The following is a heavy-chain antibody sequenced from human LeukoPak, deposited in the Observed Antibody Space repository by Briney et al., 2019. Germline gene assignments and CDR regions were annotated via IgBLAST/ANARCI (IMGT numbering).Heavy chain of an antibody. D-gene: IGHD2-15*01. Sequence: ASVKVSCKASGYTFTSYGISWVRQAPGQGLERMGWISAYNGNTNYAQKLQGRVTMTTDTSTSTAYMELRSLRSDDTAVYYCARVSVYCSGGSCYSSYGMDVWGQGTTVTVSS. V-gene: IGHV1-18*01. CDR1: GYTFTSYG. CDR2: ISAYNGNT. J-gene: IGHJ6*02. CDR3: ARVSVYCSGGSCYSSYGMDV.